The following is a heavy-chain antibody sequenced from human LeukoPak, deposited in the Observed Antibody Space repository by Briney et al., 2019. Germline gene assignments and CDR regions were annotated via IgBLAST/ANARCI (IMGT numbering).Heavy chain of an antibody. CDR2: IYYSGST. J-gene: IGHJ5*02. CDR1: GGSISSSSYY. CDR3: ASVRGYSSGWYASGFDP. V-gene: IGHV4-39*07. Sequence: SETLSLTCTVSGGSISSSSYYWGWIRQPPGKGPEWIGSIYYSGSTNYNPSLKSRVTISLDTSKNRFSLKLNSVTAADTAVYYCASVRGYSSGWYASGFDPWGQGTLVTVSS. D-gene: IGHD6-19*01.